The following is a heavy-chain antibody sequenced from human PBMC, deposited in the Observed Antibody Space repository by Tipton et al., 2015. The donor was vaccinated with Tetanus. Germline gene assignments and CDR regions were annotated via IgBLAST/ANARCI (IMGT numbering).Heavy chain of an antibody. CDR3: AGEADCSGGSCFSGDFDN. J-gene: IGHJ4*02. CDR1: GFIFSSYG. Sequence: SLRLSCAASGFIFSSYGIHWVRQAPGKGLEWVAVSWYDGTDKYYADSVKGRFTISRDNTKNPLYLQMNSLRAEDTAVYYCAGEADCSGGSCFSGDFDNWGQGTQVTVSS. D-gene: IGHD2-15*01. CDR2: SWYDGTDK. V-gene: IGHV3-33*01.